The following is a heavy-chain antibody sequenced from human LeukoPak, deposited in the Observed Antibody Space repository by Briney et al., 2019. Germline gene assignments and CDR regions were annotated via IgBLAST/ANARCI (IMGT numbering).Heavy chain of an antibody. J-gene: IGHJ6*02. Sequence: PGGSLRLSCAASGFTFSSYAMSWVRQAPGKGLEWVSVIYSGGSTYYADSVKGRFTISRHNSKNTLYLQMNSLRAEDTAVYYCARDSLSYYYGMDVWGQGTTVTVSS. CDR3: ARDSLSYYYGMDV. CDR2: IYSGGST. CDR1: GFTFSSYA. V-gene: IGHV3-53*04. D-gene: IGHD2-15*01.